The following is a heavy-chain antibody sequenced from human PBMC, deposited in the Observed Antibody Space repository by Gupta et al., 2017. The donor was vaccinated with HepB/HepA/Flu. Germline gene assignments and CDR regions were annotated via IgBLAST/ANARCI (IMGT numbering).Heavy chain of an antibody. J-gene: IGHJ4*02. CDR3: AREGSRDYFDY. CDR1: GGSIRSSSHY. D-gene: IGHD2-15*01. Sequence: QLQLQESGPGLVKPSETLSLTCTVSGGSIRSSSHYWGWIRQPPGKGLEWIGSIYYSGSTHYNPSLSSRVTIFVDTSKNQFYLQVTSVTATDTGVFYCAREGSRDYFDYWGQGILFTVSS. CDR2: IYYSGST. V-gene: IGHV4-39*02.